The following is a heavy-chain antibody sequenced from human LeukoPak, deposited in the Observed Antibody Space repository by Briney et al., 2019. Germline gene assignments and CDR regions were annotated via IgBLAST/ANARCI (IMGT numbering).Heavy chain of an antibody. Sequence: SETLSLTCTVSDASIGTYYWSWIRQPPGKGLEWIGYLYYSGSTTYSPSLKSRVTMSVDTSKRQFSLKLNSVTAADTATYYCARVRGTFETDWGQGTLVTVSS. CDR2: LYYSGST. J-gene: IGHJ1*01. D-gene: IGHD2/OR15-2a*01. V-gene: IGHV4-59*01. CDR3: ARVRGTFETD. CDR1: DASIGTYY.